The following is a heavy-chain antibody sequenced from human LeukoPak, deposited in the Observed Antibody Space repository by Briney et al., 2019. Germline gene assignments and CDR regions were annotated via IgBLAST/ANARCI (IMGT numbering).Heavy chain of an antibody. V-gene: IGHV1-24*01. Sequence: GSVKVSCKVSRYTLTQLSMHWVRQAPGKEGEWMGGFDPEDGETSYGQKFQGRVTMTEDTSTDTAYMELSSLRSEDTAVYYCATTGGIQLWFGAYYFDYWGQGTLVTVSS. J-gene: IGHJ4*02. D-gene: IGHD5-18*01. CDR1: RYTLTQLS. CDR3: ATTGGIQLWFGAYYFDY. CDR2: FDPEDGET.